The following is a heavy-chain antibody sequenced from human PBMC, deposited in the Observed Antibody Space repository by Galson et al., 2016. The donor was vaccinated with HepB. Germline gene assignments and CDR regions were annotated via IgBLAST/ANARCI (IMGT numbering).Heavy chain of an antibody. Sequence: ETLSLPCSVSGDSINTYYWSWIRQSPGKGLEWIGYIYYRGSTNYNPSLSSRVTISVDTSKNQFSLKLGSVTAADTAVYYCARDRTDCAGGICYSYFDYWGQGTRVTVSS. J-gene: IGHJ4*02. CDR3: ARDRTDCAGGICYSYFDY. CDR2: IYYRGST. D-gene: IGHD2-8*02. V-gene: IGHV4-59*01. CDR1: GDSINTYY.